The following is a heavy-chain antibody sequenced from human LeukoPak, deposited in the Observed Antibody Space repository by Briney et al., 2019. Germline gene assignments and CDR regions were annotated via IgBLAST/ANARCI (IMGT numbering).Heavy chain of an antibody. V-gene: IGHV4-39*07. CDR1: GGSISSSSYY. J-gene: IGHJ3*02. D-gene: IGHD3-22*01. CDR3: AGDHYYDSSGYLRPDAFDI. CDR2: IYYSGST. Sequence: KTSETLSLTCTVSGGSISSSSYYWGWIRQPPGKGLEWIGSIYYSGSTYYNPSLKSRVTISVDTSKNQFSLKLSSVTAADTAVYYCAGDHYYDSSGYLRPDAFDIWGQGTMVTVSS.